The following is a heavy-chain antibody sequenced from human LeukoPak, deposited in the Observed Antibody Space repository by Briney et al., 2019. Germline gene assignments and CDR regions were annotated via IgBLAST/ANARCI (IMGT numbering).Heavy chain of an antibody. CDR1: GFTFDDYA. V-gene: IGHV3-9*01. CDR3: AKDTPLCYFDY. J-gene: IGHJ4*02. D-gene: IGHD3-16*01. CDR2: ISWNSGSI. Sequence: PGRSLRLSCAASGFTFDDYAMHWVRQAPGKGLEWVSGISWNSGSIGYADSAKGRFTISRDNAKNSLYLQMNSLRAEDTALYYCAKDTPLCYFDYWGQGTLVTVSS.